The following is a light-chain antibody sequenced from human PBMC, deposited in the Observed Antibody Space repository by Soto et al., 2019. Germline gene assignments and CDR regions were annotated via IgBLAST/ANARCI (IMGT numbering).Light chain of an antibody. J-gene: IGKJ3*01. CDR3: QQRSNWPPMCSFT. Sequence: EIVLTQSPATLSLSPGERATLSCRASQSVSSYLAWYQQKPGQAPRLLIYDASNRATGIPARFSGSGSGTDFHLTISSLEPEDFAVYYCQQRSNWPPMCSFTFGPETKVDIK. CDR1: QSVSSY. CDR2: DAS. V-gene: IGKV3-11*01.